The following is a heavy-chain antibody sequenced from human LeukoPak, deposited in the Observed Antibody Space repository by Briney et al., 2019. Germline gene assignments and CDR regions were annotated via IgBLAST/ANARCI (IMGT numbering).Heavy chain of an antibody. CDR3: ARVGQLLWFGELLSGYFDY. J-gene: IGHJ4*02. CDR1: GGSISSSSYY. CDR2: IYYSGST. V-gene: IGHV4-39*07. Sequence: PSETLSLTCTVSGGSISSSSYYWGWIRQPPGKGLEWIGSIYYSGSTYYNPSLKSRVTISVDTSKNQFSLKLSSVTAADTAVYYCARVGQLLWFGELLSGYFDYWGQGTLVTVSS. D-gene: IGHD3-10*01.